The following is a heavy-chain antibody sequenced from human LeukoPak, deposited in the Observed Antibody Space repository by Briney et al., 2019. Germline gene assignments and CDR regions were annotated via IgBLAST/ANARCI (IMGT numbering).Heavy chain of an antibody. J-gene: IGHJ4*02. CDR2: ISYDGSNK. CDR3: ARASSGYFVGFDY. V-gene: IGHV3-30*03. CDR1: GFTFSDAW. D-gene: IGHD3-22*01. Sequence: PGGSLRLTCTASGFTFSDAWMSWVRQAPGKGLEWVAVISYDGSNKYYADSVKGRFTISRDNSKNTLYLQMNSLRAEDTAVYYCARASSGYFVGFDYWGQGTLVTVSS.